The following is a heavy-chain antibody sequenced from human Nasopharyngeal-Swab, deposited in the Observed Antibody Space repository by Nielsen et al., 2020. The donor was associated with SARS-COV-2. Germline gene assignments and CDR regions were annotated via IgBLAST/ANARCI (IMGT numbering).Heavy chain of an antibody. CDR1: GFTFSSFW. J-gene: IGHJ3*02. V-gene: IGHV3-7*01. CDR3: AGESGPNGFDI. CDR2: INGDGSAR. Sequence: GESLKISCVGTGFTFSSFWMNWVRQSPGKGLEWVANINGDGSARYYVDSVRGRFTVSRDNPKNSLYLQMNNLRVEDTALYYCAGESGPNGFDIWRQGAMITVSS. D-gene: IGHD2-15*01.